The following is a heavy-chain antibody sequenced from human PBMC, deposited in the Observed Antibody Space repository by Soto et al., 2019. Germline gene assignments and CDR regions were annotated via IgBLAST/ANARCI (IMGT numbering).Heavy chain of an antibody. V-gene: IGHV3-30*03. D-gene: IGHD3-10*01. CDR1: GFTFNFYG. CDR2: ISYDGSEK. Sequence: GGSLRLSCDASGFTFNFYGMHWVRQAPGKGQEWVAVISYDGSEKYYADSVKGRFTISRDNAKNSLYLQMNSLRAEDTAVYYCARSSGGSGKLWNYYGMDVWGQGTTVTVSS. J-gene: IGHJ6*02. CDR3: ARSSGGSGKLWNYYGMDV.